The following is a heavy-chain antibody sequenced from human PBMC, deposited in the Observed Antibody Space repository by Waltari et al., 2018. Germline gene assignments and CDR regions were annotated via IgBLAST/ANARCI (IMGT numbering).Heavy chain of an antibody. D-gene: IGHD3-10*01. Sequence: EAQLVESGGGLVQSGGSLRLSCVASGFTFFVLALNWVRQAPGRGLEWLSSIGSSDTTTFYADSVKGRFTISRDNAKNSVFLQMDSLRAADTAVYFCARGGLNNYYNSFDNWGEGTLVTVSS. V-gene: IGHV3-48*03. CDR2: IGSSDTTT. CDR1: GFTFFVLA. J-gene: IGHJ4*02. CDR3: ARGGLNNYYNSFDN.